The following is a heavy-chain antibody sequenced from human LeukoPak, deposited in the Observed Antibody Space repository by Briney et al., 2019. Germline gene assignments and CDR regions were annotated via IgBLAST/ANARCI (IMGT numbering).Heavy chain of an antibody. D-gene: IGHD3-3*01. CDR2: INPDSGDT. V-gene: IGHV1-2*06. CDR1: GYKFDAYY. Sequence: GASVKVSCKASGYKFDAYYIHWVRQSPGQGLEWLGRINPDSGDTNYAQKFQGRVTMMRDTSSSTAYMELSRLKSDDTAIYYCARVSQVFWPKETNWFDPWGHGTLVTVAS. J-gene: IGHJ5*02. CDR3: ARVSQVFWPKETNWFDP.